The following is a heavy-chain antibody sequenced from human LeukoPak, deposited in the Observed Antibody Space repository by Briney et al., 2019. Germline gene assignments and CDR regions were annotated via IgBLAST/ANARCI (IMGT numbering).Heavy chain of an antibody. CDR1: GYTFTSYG. CDR2: ISAYNGNT. D-gene: IGHD2-15*01. Sequence: ASVTVSCKASGYTFTSYGISWVRQAPGQGLEWMGWISAYNGNTNYAQKLQGRVTMTTDTSTSTAYMELRSLRSDDTAVYYCARVNGCSGGSCGWFDPWGQGTLVTFSS. CDR3: ARVNGCSGGSCGWFDP. J-gene: IGHJ5*02. V-gene: IGHV1-18*01.